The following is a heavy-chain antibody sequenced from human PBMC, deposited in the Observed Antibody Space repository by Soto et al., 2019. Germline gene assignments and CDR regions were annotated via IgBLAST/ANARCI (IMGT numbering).Heavy chain of an antibody. CDR2: TKSKTDGGTT. CDR3: TTDEVWCTNGFCRYYYYGMDV. D-gene: IGHD2-8*01. J-gene: IGHJ6*02. Sequence: PGGSLRLSCAASGFTFSSAWMSWVRQAPGKGLEWVGRTKSKTDGGTTDYAAPVKGRFTISRDDSKNTLYLQLNSLNTEETAVYYCTTDEVWCTNGFCRYYYYGMDVWGQGTTVTVSS. CDR1: GFTFSSAW. V-gene: IGHV3-15*01.